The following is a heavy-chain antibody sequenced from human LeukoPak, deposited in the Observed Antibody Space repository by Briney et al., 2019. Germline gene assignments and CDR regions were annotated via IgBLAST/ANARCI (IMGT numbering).Heavy chain of an antibody. CDR3: ARASSPFDWLPYGMDV. V-gene: IGHV4-59*01. D-gene: IGHD3-9*01. J-gene: IGHJ6*02. Sequence: SETLSLTCTVSGGSISSYCWIWIRQPPGKGLEWIGYIYYSGSTNYNPSLKSRVTISVDTSKNQFSLKLSSVTAADTAVYYCARASSPFDWLPYGMDVWGQGTTVTVSS. CDR2: IYYSGST. CDR1: GGSISSYC.